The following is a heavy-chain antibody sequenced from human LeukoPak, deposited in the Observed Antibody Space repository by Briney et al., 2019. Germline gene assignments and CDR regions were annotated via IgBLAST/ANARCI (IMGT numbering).Heavy chain of an antibody. CDR1: GFTFSSYS. CDR3: AREDPGFDP. CDR2: ISSSSSYM. J-gene: IGHJ5*02. V-gene: IGHV3-21*01. Sequence: GGSLRLSCAASGFTFSSYSMNWVRQAPGKGLEWVSSISSSSSYMYYADSVKGRFTISRDNAKNSLYLHMNSLRAEDTAVYYCAREDPGFDPWGQGTLVTVSS.